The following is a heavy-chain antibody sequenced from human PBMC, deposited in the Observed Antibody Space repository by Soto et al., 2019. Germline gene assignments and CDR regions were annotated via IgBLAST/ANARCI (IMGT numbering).Heavy chain of an antibody. D-gene: IGHD1-7*01. Sequence: QVQLQESGPGLVKPSQTLSLTCVISGDSVSSNSAAWNWIRLSPSRGPEWLARTYYRSRWYTDYAVSVRSRITVNPDTSKNQFSLQLTSVTPEDTAVYYCAGTTSHHWLYMDVWGKGATVTVSS. J-gene: IGHJ6*03. CDR3: AGTTSHHWLYMDV. CDR2: TYYRSRWYT. CDR1: GDSVSSNSAA. V-gene: IGHV6-1*01.